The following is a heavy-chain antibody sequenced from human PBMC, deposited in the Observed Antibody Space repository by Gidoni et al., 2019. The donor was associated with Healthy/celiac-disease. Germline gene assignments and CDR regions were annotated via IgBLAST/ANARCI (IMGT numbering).Heavy chain of an antibody. CDR2: ISYDGSNK. D-gene: IGHD3-16*01. J-gene: IGHJ6*02. CDR1: GFTFSSYA. CDR3: AREMDDYLGSIGRWAPSLRSGYYGMDV. Sequence: QVQLVESGGGVVQPGRSLRLSCAASGFTFSSYAMHWVRQAPGKGLEWVAVISYDGSNKYYADSVKGRFTISRDNSKNTLYLQMNSLRAEDTAVYYCAREMDDYLGSIGRWAPSLRSGYYGMDVWGQGTTVTVSS. V-gene: IGHV3-30-3*01.